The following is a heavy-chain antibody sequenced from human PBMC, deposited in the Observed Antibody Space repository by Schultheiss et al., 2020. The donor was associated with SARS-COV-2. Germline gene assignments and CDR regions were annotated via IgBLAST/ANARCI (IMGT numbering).Heavy chain of an antibody. J-gene: IGHJ4*02. CDR1: GYTFTSYG. CDR2: ISAYNGNT. CDR3: ARYIAVAGTPDY. Sequence: ASVKVSCKASGYTFTSYGISWVRQAPGQGLEWMGWISAYNGNTNYAQKLQGRVTMTRDTSTSTAYMELRSLRSDDTAVYYCARYIAVAGTPDYWGQGTLVTSPQ. D-gene: IGHD6-19*01. V-gene: IGHV1-18*04.